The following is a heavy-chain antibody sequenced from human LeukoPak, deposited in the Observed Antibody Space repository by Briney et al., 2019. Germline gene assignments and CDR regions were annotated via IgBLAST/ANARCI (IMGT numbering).Heavy chain of an antibody. Sequence: PGGSLRLSCAASGFTFSSYGMNWVRQAPGKGLEWVSYISSSGSTIYYADSVKGRFTISRDNAKNSLYLQMNSLRAEDTAVYYCARSGHRLYDSSGGAFDIWGQGTLVTVSS. CDR3: ARSGHRLYDSSGGAFDI. CDR2: ISSSGSTI. V-gene: IGHV3-48*04. D-gene: IGHD3-22*01. J-gene: IGHJ4*02. CDR1: GFTFSSYG.